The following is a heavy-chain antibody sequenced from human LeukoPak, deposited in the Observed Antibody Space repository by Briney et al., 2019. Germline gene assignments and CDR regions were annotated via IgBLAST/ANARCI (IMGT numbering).Heavy chain of an antibody. J-gene: IGHJ5*02. D-gene: IGHD1-26*01. V-gene: IGHV4-39*07. CDR2: VYFSGST. CDR1: GGSISSSSYY. Sequence: SETLCLTCTVPGGSISSSSYYWGWIRQPPGKGLEWIGSVYFSGSTYYNPPLKSRVTISVATSKNQFSLKLRAVTPADTAVYYCARGLSYSGSYHWFDPWGQGTLVTVSS. CDR3: ARGLSYSGSYHWFDP.